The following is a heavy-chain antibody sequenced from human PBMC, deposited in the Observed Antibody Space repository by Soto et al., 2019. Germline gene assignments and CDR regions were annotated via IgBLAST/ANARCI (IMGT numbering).Heavy chain of an antibody. CDR3: AKDGSSRPIDY. J-gene: IGHJ4*02. V-gene: IGHV3-23*01. Sequence: EVQLLESGGGLVQPGGSLRLSCAASGFTFSNYAMHWVRQAPWKGLEWVSSMSFIGGSTYFADSVKGRFTLSRDNSKNTLYLQMNTLRADDTAVYYCAKDGSSRPIDYWGQGTLVTVSA. CDR2: MSFIGGST. D-gene: IGHD6-13*01. CDR1: GFTFSNYA.